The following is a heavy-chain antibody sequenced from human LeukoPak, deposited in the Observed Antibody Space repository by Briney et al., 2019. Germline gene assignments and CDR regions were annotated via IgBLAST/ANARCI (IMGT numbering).Heavy chain of an antibody. CDR1: GFTFSHYS. V-gene: IGHV3-48*01. D-gene: IGHD2-21*02. CDR2: ISSSSSTI. CDR3: AREGAYCGGDCYAGWFDP. Sequence: QPGGSLRLSCAASGFTFSHYSMNWVRQAPGKGLEWVSYISSSSSTIYYADSVKGRFTISRDNAKNSLYLQMNNLRAEDTAVYYCAREGAYCGGDCYAGWFDPWGQGTLVTVSS. J-gene: IGHJ5*02.